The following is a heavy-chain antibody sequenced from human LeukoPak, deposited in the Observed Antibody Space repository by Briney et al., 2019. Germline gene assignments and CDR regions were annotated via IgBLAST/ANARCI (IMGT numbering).Heavy chain of an antibody. D-gene: IGHD4-17*01. CDR3: ARQYGDPHYFDY. CDR2: IYYSGST. V-gene: IGHV4-39*01. Sequence: PSETLSLTCTVSGGSVSSSSYYWGWIRQPPGKGLEWIGSIYYSGSTYYNPSLKSRVTISVDTSKNQFSLKLSSVTAADTAVYYCARQYGDPHYFDYWGQGTLVTVSS. CDR1: GGSVSSSSYY. J-gene: IGHJ4*02.